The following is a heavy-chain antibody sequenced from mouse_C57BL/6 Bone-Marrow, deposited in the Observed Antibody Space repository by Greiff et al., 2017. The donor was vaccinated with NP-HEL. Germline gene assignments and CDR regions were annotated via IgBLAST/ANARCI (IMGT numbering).Heavy chain of an antibody. Sequence: EVQLQQSGPVLVKPGASVKMSCKASGYTFTDYYMNWVKQSHGKSLEWIGVINPYNGGTSYNQKFKGKATLTVDKSSSTAYMELNSLTSEDSAVYYCARGFTTAFDYWGQGTTLTVSS. J-gene: IGHJ2*01. CDR3: ARGFTTAFDY. CDR2: INPYNGGT. D-gene: IGHD1-2*01. V-gene: IGHV1-19*01. CDR1: GYTFTDYY.